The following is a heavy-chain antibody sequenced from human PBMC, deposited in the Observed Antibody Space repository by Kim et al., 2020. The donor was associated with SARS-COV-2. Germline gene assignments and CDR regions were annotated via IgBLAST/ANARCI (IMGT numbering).Heavy chain of an antibody. CDR1: GGSISSGSYY. Sequence: SETLSLTCTVSGGSISSGSYYWSWIRQPAGKGLEWIGRIYTSGSTNYNPSLKSRVTISVDTSKNQFSLKLSSVTAADTAVYYCARNSGGYDYGDYGNWFDPWGQGTLVTVSS. CDR2: IYTSGST. D-gene: IGHD4-17*01. V-gene: IGHV4-61*02. CDR3: ARNSGGYDYGDYGNWFDP. J-gene: IGHJ5*02.